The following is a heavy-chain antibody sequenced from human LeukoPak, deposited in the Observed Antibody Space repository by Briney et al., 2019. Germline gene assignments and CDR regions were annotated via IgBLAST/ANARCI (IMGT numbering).Heavy chain of an antibody. D-gene: IGHD5-18*01. V-gene: IGHV1-69*05. Sequence: GASVKVSCKASGGTFSSYAISGVRQAPGQGLEWMGRIIPIFGTANYAQKFQGRVTITTDESTSTAYMELSSLRSEDTAVYYCASASGYSYGPQGSYYFDYWGQGTLVTVSS. J-gene: IGHJ4*02. CDR2: IIPIFGTA. CDR3: ASASGYSYGPQGSYYFDY. CDR1: GGTFSSYA.